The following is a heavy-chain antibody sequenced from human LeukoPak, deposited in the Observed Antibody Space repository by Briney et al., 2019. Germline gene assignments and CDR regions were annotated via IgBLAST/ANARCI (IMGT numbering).Heavy chain of an antibody. CDR1: GYTFSSYA. Sequence: GASVKVSCEASGYTFSSYAISWVRQAPGQGLEWMGWISAYNGDTNYAQNLQGRVTMTTDTSTSTAYMELRSLRSDDTAVYYCARDKTCGVWGQGTTVTVSS. CDR2: ISAYNGDT. V-gene: IGHV1-18*01. CDR3: ARDKTCGV. D-gene: IGHD2-21*01. J-gene: IGHJ6*02.